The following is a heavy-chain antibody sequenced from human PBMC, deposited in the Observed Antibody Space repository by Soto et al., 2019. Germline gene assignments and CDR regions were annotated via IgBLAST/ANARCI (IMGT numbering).Heavy chain of an antibody. D-gene: IGHD2-2*01. CDR1: GYTFTSYG. CDR2: ISAYNGNT. CDR3: ARDDCSSTSCFYYYYGMDV. J-gene: IGHJ6*02. V-gene: IGHV1-18*04. Sequence: QVQLVQSGAEVKKPGASVKVSCKASGYTFTSYGISWVRQAPGRGLEWMGWISAYNGNTNYAQKLQGRVTMTTDTSTSTAYMELRSLRSDDTAVYYCARDDCSSTSCFYYYYGMDVWGQGTTVTVSS.